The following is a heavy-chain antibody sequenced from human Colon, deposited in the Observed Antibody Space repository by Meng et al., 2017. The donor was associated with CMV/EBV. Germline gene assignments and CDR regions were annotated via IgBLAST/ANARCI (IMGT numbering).Heavy chain of an antibody. Sequence: SGYTFTTYGFSWVRQAPGQGLEWMGWMSAYSGDTHFEQNFQGRVILTRDTSTTTAYLEMRSLRSDDTATYYCVRESEVSGVVYLHHWGQGTLVTVSS. CDR3: VRESEVSGVVYLHH. J-gene: IGHJ1*01. D-gene: IGHD6-19*01. CDR1: GYTFTTYG. V-gene: IGHV1-18*01. CDR2: MSAYSGDT.